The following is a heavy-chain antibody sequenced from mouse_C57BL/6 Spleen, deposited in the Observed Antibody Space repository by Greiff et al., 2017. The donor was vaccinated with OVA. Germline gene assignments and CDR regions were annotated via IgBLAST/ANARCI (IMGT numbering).Heavy chain of an antibody. CDR3: ARRITTVVALDY. D-gene: IGHD1-1*01. J-gene: IGHJ2*01. CDR2: INPSTGGT. Sequence: VQLQQSGPELVKPGASVKISCKASGYSFTGYYMNWVKQSPEKSLEWIGEINPSTGGTTYNQKFKAKATLTGDKSSSTAYMQLKSLTSEDSAVYYCARRITTVVALDYWGQGTTLTVSS. CDR1: GYSFTGYY. V-gene: IGHV1-42*01.